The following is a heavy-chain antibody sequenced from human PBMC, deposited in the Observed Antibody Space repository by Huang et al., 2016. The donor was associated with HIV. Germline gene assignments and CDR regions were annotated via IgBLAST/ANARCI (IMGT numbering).Heavy chain of an antibody. CDR2: FFYVGNT. J-gene: IGHJ4*02. V-gene: IGHV4-39*01. CDR1: DGSISSSSYY. Sequence: QLQLQESGPGLVKPSETLSLTCTVSDGSISSSSYYWGWIRQPPGKGLECSATFFYVGNTYYTPSLKSRVTISVDTSKNQFSLNLSSVTAADTAVYYCAAMVRGVISYFDYWGQGTLVTVSS. D-gene: IGHD3-10*01. CDR3: AAMVRGVISYFDY.